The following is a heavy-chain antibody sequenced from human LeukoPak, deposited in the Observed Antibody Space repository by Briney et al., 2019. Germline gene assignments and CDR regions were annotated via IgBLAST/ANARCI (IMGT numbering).Heavy chain of an antibody. CDR1: AFTFSRYA. CDR3: AKDINRNYGSGSYPHFDY. J-gene: IGHJ4*02. CDR2: ISYDGSHK. Sequence: GGSLRLSCAASAFTFSRYAMHWVRQAPGKGLECVTLISYDGSHKDYADSVKGRFTISRDNSKNTLYLQMNSLRAEDTAVYYCAKDINRNYGSGSYPHFDYWGQGTLVTVSS. D-gene: IGHD3-10*01. V-gene: IGHV3-30*04.